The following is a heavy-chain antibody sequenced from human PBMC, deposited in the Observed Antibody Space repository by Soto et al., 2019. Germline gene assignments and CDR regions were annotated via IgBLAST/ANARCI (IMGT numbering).Heavy chain of an antibody. J-gene: IGHJ6*02. CDR2: INNADST. CDR3: VRENYYYGMDV. CDR1: GFDASVNF. V-gene: IGHV3-66*01. Sequence: GGSLRLSCAASGFDASVNFMTWVRQAPGRGLEWVSVINNADSTFYADSVKGRFTISGDNSKNTLYLQMNSLRVEDTAMYYCVRENYYYGMDVWGQGTTVTVSS.